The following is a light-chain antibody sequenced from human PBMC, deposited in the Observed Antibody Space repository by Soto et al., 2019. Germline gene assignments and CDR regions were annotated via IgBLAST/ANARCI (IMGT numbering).Light chain of an antibody. CDR1: QSVLYSSNNKNY. J-gene: IGKJ1*01. CDR3: QQYYRPWW. V-gene: IGKV4-1*01. Sequence: DIVMTQSPDSLAVSLGERATINCKSSQSVLYSSNNKNYLAWYQQKPGQPPKLLIYWASTRESGVPDRFSGSGSGTDFTLTISSLQAEDVAVYYCQQYYRPWWFGQGTKVEIK. CDR2: WAS.